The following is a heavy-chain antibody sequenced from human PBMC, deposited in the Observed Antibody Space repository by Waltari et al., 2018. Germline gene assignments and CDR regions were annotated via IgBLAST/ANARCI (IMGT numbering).Heavy chain of an antibody. CDR2: IIPILGIA. V-gene: IGHV1-69*02. CDR1: GGTFSSYT. Sequence: QVQLVQSGAEVKKPGSSVKVSCKASGGTFSSYTISWVRQAPGQGLEWMGRIIPILGIANNAQKFQGRVTITADKSTSTAYMELSSLRSEDTAVYYCARVAYSRVNYYDSSGYIYWGQGTLVTVSS. D-gene: IGHD3-22*01. J-gene: IGHJ4*02. CDR3: ARVAYSRVNYYDSSGYIY.